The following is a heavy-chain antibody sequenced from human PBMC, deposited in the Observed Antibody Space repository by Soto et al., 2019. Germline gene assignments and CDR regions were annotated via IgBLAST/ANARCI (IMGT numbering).Heavy chain of an antibody. CDR1: GFTFSSYG. J-gene: IGHJ6*02. CDR3: AKDKHKHLYEAPFYYYAMDV. V-gene: IGHV3-30*18. Sequence: PGGSLRLSCAASGFTFSSYGMNWVRQAPGKGLEWVALIPYDGSNTYYADSVKGRFTISRDNSRDTLYLQMNSLRAEDTAVYYCAKDKHKHLYEAPFYYYAMDVWGQGTTVTVSS. D-gene: IGHD3-22*01. CDR2: IPYDGSNT.